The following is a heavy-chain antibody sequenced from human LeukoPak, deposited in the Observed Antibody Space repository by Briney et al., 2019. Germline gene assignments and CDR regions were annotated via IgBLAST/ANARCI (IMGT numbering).Heavy chain of an antibody. CDR2: INHSGST. CDR1: GGSISSRSW. J-gene: IGHJ4*02. Sequence: SETLSLTCAVSGGSISSRSWWSWVRQPPGKGLEWIGEINHSGSTNYNPSLKSRVTISVDTSKNQFSLKLSSVTAADTAVYYCARRPYYYGSGSSLFDYWGQGTLVTVSS. CDR3: ARRPYYYGSGSSLFDY. D-gene: IGHD3-10*01. V-gene: IGHV4-4*02.